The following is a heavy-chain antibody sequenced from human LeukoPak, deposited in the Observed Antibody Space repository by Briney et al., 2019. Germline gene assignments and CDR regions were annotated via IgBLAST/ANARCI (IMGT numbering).Heavy chain of an antibody. D-gene: IGHD6-19*01. J-gene: IGHJ4*02. CDR2: IIPIFGTA. Sequence: SVKVSCKASGGTFSSYAISWVRQAPGQGLEWMGGIIPIFGTANYAQKFQGRVTTNTDESRSTAYVEVSSLSSEDTAVYYCARDVIAVAGTGYFDYWGQGTLVTVSS. CDR1: GGTFSSYA. CDR3: ARDVIAVAGTGYFDY. V-gene: IGHV1-69*05.